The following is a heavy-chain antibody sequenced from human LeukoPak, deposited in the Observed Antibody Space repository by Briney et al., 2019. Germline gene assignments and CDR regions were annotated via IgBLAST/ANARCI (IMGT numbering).Heavy chain of an antibody. CDR3: ATTPLRFGELPDDY. Sequence: PGGSLRLSCAASGFTFSSYAMSWVRQAPGKGLEWVSAISGSGGSTYYADSVKGRFTISRDNSKNTLYLQMNSLRAEDTAVYYCATTPLRFGELPDDYWGQGTLVTVSS. J-gene: IGHJ4*02. CDR2: ISGSGGST. D-gene: IGHD3-10*01. CDR1: GFTFSSYA. V-gene: IGHV3-23*01.